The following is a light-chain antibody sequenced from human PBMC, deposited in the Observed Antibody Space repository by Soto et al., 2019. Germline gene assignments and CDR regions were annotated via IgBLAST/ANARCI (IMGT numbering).Light chain of an antibody. CDR1: RSISRN. V-gene: IGKV3-15*01. CDR2: GAS. J-gene: IGKJ4*01. CDR3: QPHNNWPVVI. Sequence: EMVLTQSPATLSGSPGERVTLSCRASRSISRNLARYQQKAGQASRLLIYGASTRATGIPDRFSGRGSGTEFTLTINGLQSEEFATYYCQPHNNWPVVIFGGGTRVEIK.